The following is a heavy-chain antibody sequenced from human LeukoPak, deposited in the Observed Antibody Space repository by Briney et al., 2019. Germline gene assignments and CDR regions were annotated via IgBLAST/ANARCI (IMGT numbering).Heavy chain of an antibody. CDR3: ARSYGSGSYYRHPFDY. CDR1: GGSISSYY. J-gene: IGHJ4*02. D-gene: IGHD3-10*01. CDR2: IYYSGST. Sequence: SETLSLTCTVSGGSISSYYWSWIRQPPGKGLEWIGYIYYSGSTNYNPSLKSRVTISVDTSKNQFSLKLSSVTAADTAVYYCARSYGSGSYYRHPFDYWGQGTLVTVSS. V-gene: IGHV4-59*12.